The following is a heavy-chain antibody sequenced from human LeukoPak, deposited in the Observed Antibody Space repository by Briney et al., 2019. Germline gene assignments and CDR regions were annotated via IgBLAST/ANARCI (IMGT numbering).Heavy chain of an antibody. V-gene: IGHV4-39*07. D-gene: IGHD3-22*01. CDR2: IYYSGSI. CDR3: ARAYYYDSSGYCPGAFDI. J-gene: IGHJ3*02. CDR1: GGSISTSTYS. Sequence: SETLSLTCTVSGGSISTSTYSWGWIRQPPEKGLEWIGSIYYSGSIYSNPSLKSRVSISVDTSKNQFSLKLSSVTAADTAVYYCARAYYYDSSGYCPGAFDIWGQGTLVTVSS.